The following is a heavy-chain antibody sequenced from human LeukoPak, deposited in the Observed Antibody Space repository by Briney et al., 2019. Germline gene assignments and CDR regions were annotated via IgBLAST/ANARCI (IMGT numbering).Heavy chain of an antibody. D-gene: IGHD6-19*01. Sequence: GGSLRHSCAASGFTFSSYAMSWVRQAPGKGLEWVSAISGSGGSTYYADSVKGRFTISRDNSKNTLYLQMNSLRAEDTAVYYCAKASSGWYYFDYWGQGTLVTVSS. CDR2: ISGSGGST. CDR3: AKASSGWYYFDY. V-gene: IGHV3-23*01. J-gene: IGHJ4*02. CDR1: GFTFSSYA.